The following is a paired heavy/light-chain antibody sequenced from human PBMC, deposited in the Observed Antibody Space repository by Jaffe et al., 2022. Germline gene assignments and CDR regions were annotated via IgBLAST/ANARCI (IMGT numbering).Heavy chain of an antibody. V-gene: IGHV4-61*02. CDR3: ARGTYYYGLGSYYDAFDI. D-gene: IGHD3-10*01. CDR1: GGFISSGSYY. CDR2: IYTTGST. J-gene: IGHJ3*02. Sequence: QVQLQESGPGLVKPSQTLSLTCTVSGGFISSGSYYWSWIRQPAGKGLEWFGRIYTTGSTNYNPSLKSRVTISVDTSKNQFSLKLSSVTAADTAVYYCARGTYYYGLGSYYDAFDIWGQGTMVTVSS.
Light chain of an antibody. CDR2: END. Sequence: QSVLTQPPSVSAAPGQKVTISCSGSSSNIGNKYVSWYQQLPGTAPKLLIYENDKRPSGIPDRFSGSKSGTSATLGITGLQTGDEADYYCGTWDSSLSALYVFGTGTKVTVL. CDR3: GTWDSSLSALYV. CDR1: SSNIGNKY. V-gene: IGLV1-51*02. J-gene: IGLJ1*01.